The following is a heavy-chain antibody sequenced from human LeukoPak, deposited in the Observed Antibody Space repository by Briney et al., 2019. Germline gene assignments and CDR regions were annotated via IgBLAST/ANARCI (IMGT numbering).Heavy chain of an antibody. Sequence: PGGSLRLSCAASGFTVSSNYMSWVRQAPGKGLEWVSVIYSGGSTYSDSVKGRFTISRDNSKNTLYLQMNSLRAEDTAVYYCARYSNDAFDIWGQGTMVTVSS. CDR2: IYSGGST. J-gene: IGHJ3*02. D-gene: IGHD5-18*01. CDR3: ARYSNDAFDI. CDR1: GFTVSSNY. V-gene: IGHV3-53*01.